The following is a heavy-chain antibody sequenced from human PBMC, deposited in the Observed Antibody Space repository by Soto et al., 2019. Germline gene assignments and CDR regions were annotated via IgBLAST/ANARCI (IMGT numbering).Heavy chain of an antibody. J-gene: IGHJ6*02. V-gene: IGHV1-3*01. CDR3: ARRGITGTNTYYSGLDV. D-gene: IGHD1-20*01. CDR1: GYIFTDYA. CDR2: INAANGNI. Sequence: QVHLVQSGAEVRETGASVRISCEASGYIFTDYAIHWVRQAPGQRPEWVGWINAANGNIKSSRPFRDRVTLTIDKSASTAYMDLSSLRSEETAVYFCARRGITGTNTYYSGLDVWGQGTAVTVSS.